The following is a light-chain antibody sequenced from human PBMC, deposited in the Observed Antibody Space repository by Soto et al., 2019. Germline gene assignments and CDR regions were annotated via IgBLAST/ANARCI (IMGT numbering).Light chain of an antibody. Sequence: ALTQPASVSGSPGQSITISCTGTDSDVGGYNYVSWYQQHPGKAPKLMISEVTNRPSGVSNRFSGSKSGNTASLTISGLQAADEADYYCTSYSSSNTHVLFGGGTKVTVL. CDR1: DSDVGGYNY. CDR2: EVT. V-gene: IGLV2-14*01. J-gene: IGLJ2*01. CDR3: TSYSSSNTHVL.